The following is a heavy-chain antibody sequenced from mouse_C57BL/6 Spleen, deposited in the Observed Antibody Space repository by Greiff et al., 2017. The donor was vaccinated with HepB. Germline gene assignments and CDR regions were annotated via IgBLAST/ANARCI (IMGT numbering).Heavy chain of an antibody. J-gene: IGHJ4*01. CDR1: GFTFSDYG. V-gene: IGHV5-17*01. CDR3: ARGDSNPYYYAMDY. Sequence: EVQRVESGGGLVKPGGSLKLSCAASGFTFSDYGMHWVRQAPEKGLEWVAYISSGSSTIYYADTVKGRFTISRDNAKNTLFLQMTSLRSEDTAMYYCARGDSNPYYYAMDYWGQGTSVTVSS. CDR2: ISSGSSTI. D-gene: IGHD2-5*01.